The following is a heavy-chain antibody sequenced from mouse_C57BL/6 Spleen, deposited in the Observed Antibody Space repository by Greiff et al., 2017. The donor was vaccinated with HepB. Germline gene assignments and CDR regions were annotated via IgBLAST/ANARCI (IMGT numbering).Heavy chain of an antibody. Sequence: EVKLQESGGGLVQPKGSLKLSCAASGFSFNTYAMNWVRQAPGKGLEWVARIRSKSNNYATYYADSVKDRFTISRDDSESMLYLQMNNLKTEDTAMYYCVRHGRVVGAMDYWGQGTSVTVSS. J-gene: IGHJ4*01. CDR2: IRSKSNNYAT. D-gene: IGHD1-1*01. V-gene: IGHV10-1*01. CDR1: GFSFNTYA. CDR3: VRHGRVVGAMDY.